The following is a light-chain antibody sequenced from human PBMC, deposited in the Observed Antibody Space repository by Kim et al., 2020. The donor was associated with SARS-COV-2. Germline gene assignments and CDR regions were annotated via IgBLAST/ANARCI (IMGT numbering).Light chain of an antibody. Sequence: QTVNSHRTGSNSNGGCYKYVSWYQQYPGREPKLIIDYVAKRPSGASDRFSGSKSGNKDALIISGLQAEDESDFYCSSYTCRNNPYGFRTGN. CDR1: NSNGGCYKY. CDR3: SSYTCRNNPYG. CDR2: YVA. V-gene: IGLV2-14*03. J-gene: IGLJ1*01.